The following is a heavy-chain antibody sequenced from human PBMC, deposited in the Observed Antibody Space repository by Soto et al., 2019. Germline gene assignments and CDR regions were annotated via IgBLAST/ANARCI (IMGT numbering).Heavy chain of an antibody. Sequence: GGSLRLSCAASGFTFDDYAMHWVRQAPGKGLEWVSGITWNSGRTGYADSVKGRFTISRDNAENSLYLQMISLRGEDTALYYCAKDIAVTTSYYLDYWGQGTLVTVSS. D-gene: IGHD3-22*01. V-gene: IGHV3-9*01. CDR1: GFTFDDYA. CDR2: ITWNSGRT. J-gene: IGHJ4*02. CDR3: AKDIAVTTSYYLDY.